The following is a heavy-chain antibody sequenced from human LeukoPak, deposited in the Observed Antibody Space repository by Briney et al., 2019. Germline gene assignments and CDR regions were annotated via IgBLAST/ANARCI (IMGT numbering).Heavy chain of an antibody. V-gene: IGHV4-30-4*08. J-gene: IGHJ4*02. Sequence: SETLSLTCTVSGGSISSGNYYWSWIRQHPGKGLEWIGYIYYSGSTYYNPSLKSRVTISVDTSKNQFSLKLSSVTAADTAVYYCAREDRSSMATNYFDYWGQGTLVTVSS. CDR1: GGSISSGNYY. D-gene: IGHD5-12*01. CDR2: IYYSGST. CDR3: AREDRSSMATNYFDY.